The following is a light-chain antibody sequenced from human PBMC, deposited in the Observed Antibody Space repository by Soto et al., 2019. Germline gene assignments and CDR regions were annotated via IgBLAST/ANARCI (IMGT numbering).Light chain of an antibody. CDR3: QQYGSSWT. Sequence: EVVLTQSPDTLSLSPGARATLPCRASQSISSDYLVWYQQKPGQAPRLPIYGASSRATGIPDRFSGSGSGTDFTLSISRLEPEDFAVYYCQQYGSSWTFGQGTKV. CDR2: GAS. V-gene: IGKV3-20*01. J-gene: IGKJ1*01. CDR1: QSISSDY.